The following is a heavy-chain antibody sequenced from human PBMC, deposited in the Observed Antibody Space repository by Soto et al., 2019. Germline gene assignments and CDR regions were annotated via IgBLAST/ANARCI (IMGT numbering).Heavy chain of an antibody. V-gene: IGHV5-51*01. J-gene: IGHJ4*02. D-gene: IGHD5-18*01. CDR3: ARVRDTAMVYFDY. CDR2: IYPGDSDT. CDR1: GYSFTSYW. Sequence: GEPLKISCKGSGYSFTSYWIGWVRQMPGKGLEWMGIIYPGDSDTRYSPSFQGQVTISADKSISTAYLQWSSLKASDTAMYYCARVRDTAMVYFDYWGQGTLVTVS.